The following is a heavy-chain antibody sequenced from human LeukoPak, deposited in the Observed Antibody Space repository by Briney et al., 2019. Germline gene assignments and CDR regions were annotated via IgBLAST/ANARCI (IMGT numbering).Heavy chain of an antibody. CDR1: EFTFSSYS. CDR3: ARVAVGGTRAFDI. J-gene: IGHJ3*02. CDR2: ISSSSSYI. Sequence: GGSLRLSCAASEFTFSSYSMNWVRQAPGKGLEWVSSISSSSSYIYYADSAKGRFTISRDNAKNSLYLQMNSLRGEDTAVYYCARVAVGGTRAFDIWGQGTMVTVSS. D-gene: IGHD6-19*01. V-gene: IGHV3-21*01.